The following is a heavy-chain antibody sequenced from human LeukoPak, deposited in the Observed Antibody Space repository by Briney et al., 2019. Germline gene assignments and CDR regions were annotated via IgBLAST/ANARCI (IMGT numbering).Heavy chain of an antibody. CDR3: AKVPSPSAYCGGDCSNYMDV. J-gene: IGHJ6*03. CDR2: IHGSGGST. CDR1: GFTFSSFA. V-gene: IGHV3-23*01. D-gene: IGHD2-21*02. Sequence: GGSLRLSCAASGFTFSSFAMSWVRQAPGKGLEWVSGIHGSGGSTFHADSVKGRFTISRDNPKNTLYLQMNSLSAEDTAIYYCAKVPSPSAYCGGDCSNYMDVWGKGTTVTISS.